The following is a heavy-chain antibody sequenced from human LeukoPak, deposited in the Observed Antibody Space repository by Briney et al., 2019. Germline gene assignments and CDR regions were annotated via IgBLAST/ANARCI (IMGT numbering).Heavy chain of an antibody. J-gene: IGHJ3*02. Sequence: GGSLRLSCAASGFTFSSYAMSWVRQAPGKGLEWVANIKQDGTEKYYVDSVKGRFTISRDNAKNSLYLQMNSLRAEDTAVYYCARAPIGRAYTFDIWGLGTMVTVSS. CDR2: IKQDGTEK. CDR3: ARAPIGRAYTFDI. D-gene: IGHD1-26*01. V-gene: IGHV3-7*01. CDR1: GFTFSSYA.